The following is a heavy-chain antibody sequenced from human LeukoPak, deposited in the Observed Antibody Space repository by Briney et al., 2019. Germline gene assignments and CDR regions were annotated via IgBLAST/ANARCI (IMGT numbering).Heavy chain of an antibody. CDR2: IYSGGST. J-gene: IGHJ4*02. D-gene: IGHD3-16*01. CDR3: ARSTRGISDFDY. V-gene: IGHV3-66*02. Sequence: GSLRLSCAASGFTVSSNYMSWVRQAPGKGLEWVSVIYSGGSTYYADSVKGRFTISRDNSKNTLYLQMNSLRAEDTAVYYCARSTRGISDFDYWGQGTLVTVSS. CDR1: GFTVSSNY.